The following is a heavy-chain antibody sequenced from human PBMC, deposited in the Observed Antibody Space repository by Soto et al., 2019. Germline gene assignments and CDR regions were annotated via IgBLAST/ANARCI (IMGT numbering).Heavy chain of an antibody. J-gene: IGHJ6*03. D-gene: IGHD6-13*01. CDR2: IYYSGST. V-gene: IGHV4-39*01. CDR1: GGSISSSSYY. Sequence: SETLSLTCTVPGGSISSSSYYWGWIRQPPGKGLEWIGSIYYSGSTYYNPSLKSRVTISVDTSKNQFSLKLSSVTAADTAVYYCARHPTSASGYHYYYYMDVWGKGTTVTVSS. CDR3: ARHPTSASGYHYYYYMDV.